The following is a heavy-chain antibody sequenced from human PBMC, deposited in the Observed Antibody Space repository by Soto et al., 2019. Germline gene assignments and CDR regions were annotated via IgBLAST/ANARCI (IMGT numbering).Heavy chain of an antibody. D-gene: IGHD4-17*01. J-gene: IGHJ4*01. Sequence: EVQLVESGGGLVQPGRSLRLSCVASGFTADDYALHWVRQAPGKGLEWVSGISSNSDTIHYADSVKGRFTISRDNAKNSLFPQMNSLRPEDTAVYYCAKDMKWGGMTTIHYFDSWGHGTLVTVSS. CDR2: ISSNSDTI. CDR3: AKDMKWGGMTTIHYFDS. V-gene: IGHV3-9*02. CDR1: GFTADDYA.